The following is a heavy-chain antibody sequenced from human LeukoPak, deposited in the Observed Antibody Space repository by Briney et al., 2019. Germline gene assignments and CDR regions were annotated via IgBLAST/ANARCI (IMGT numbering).Heavy chain of an antibody. CDR1: GFTVSSDY. CDR3: ATYSSLNRREFQY. J-gene: IGHJ1*01. CDR2: IYSGDTT. V-gene: IGHV3-53*01. Sequence: PGGSLRLSCAASGFTVSSDYMSWVRQAPGKGLEWVSVIYSGDTTYYADSVKGRFTISRDNAKNSLYLQMNSLRAEDTAVYYCATYSSLNRREFQYWGQGTLLTVSS. D-gene: IGHD3-22*01.